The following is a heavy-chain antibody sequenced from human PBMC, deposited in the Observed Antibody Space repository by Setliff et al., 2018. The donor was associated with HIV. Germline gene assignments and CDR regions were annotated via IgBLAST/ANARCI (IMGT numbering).Heavy chain of an antibody. CDR1: GVSMRTHY. Sequence: PSETLSLTCNVSGVSMRTHYWSWVRQPPGKRLEWVGYILYSGNANYNPSFKNRVTVSLDEAKSQFSLNLKSVTSADTAVYYCATEGREKLALFDHWGLGILVTVSS. V-gene: IGHV4-59*11. CDR3: ATEGREKLALFDH. CDR2: ILYSGNA. D-gene: IGHD6-6*01. J-gene: IGHJ4*02.